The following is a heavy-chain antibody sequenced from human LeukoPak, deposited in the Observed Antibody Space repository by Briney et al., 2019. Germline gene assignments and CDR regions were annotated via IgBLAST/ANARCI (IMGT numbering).Heavy chain of an antibody. D-gene: IGHD2-2*02. CDR1: GYSFTSYW. J-gene: IGHJ4*02. Sequence: GESLKISCKGSGYSFTSYWIGWVRQMPGKGLEWMGIIYPGDSDTRYSPSFQGQVTISADKSISTAHLQWSSLEASDTAMYYCARHEGYCSSTSCYSIFDYWGQGTLVTVSS. CDR2: IYPGDSDT. V-gene: IGHV5-51*01. CDR3: ARHEGYCSSTSCYSIFDY.